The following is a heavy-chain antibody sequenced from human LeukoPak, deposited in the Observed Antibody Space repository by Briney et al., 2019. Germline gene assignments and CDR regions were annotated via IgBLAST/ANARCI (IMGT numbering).Heavy chain of an antibody. CDR2: IIPIFGTA. CDR3: ARGGGSSSWYQGIDY. D-gene: IGHD6-13*01. CDR1: GGTFISYA. V-gene: IGHV1-69*06. J-gene: IGHJ4*02. Sequence: GASVKVSCKASGGTFISYAISWVRQAPGQGLEWMGGIIPIFGTANYAQKFQGRVTITADKSTSTAYMELSSLRSEDTAVYYCARGGGSSSWYQGIDYWGQGTLVTVSS.